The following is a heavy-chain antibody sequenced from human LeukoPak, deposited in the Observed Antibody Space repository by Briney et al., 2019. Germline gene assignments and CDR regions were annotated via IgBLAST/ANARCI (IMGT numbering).Heavy chain of an antibody. D-gene: IGHD3-9*01. V-gene: IGHV1-46*01. CDR2: INPDGGNT. CDR3: ATAPDQVDWLLSLAY. J-gene: IGHJ4*02. CDR1: GYTFITYY. Sequence: ASVKVSCKASGYTFITYYMHWVRQAPGQGLEWVGQINPDGGNTRYAQRFHGRVILSTDMSTSTVYMEVSNLRSEDTAVYYCATAPDQVDWLLSLAYWGQGTLVTVSS.